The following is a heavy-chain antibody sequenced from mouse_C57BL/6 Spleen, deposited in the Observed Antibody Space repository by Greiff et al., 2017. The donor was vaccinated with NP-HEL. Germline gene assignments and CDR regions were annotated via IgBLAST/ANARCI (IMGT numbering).Heavy chain of an antibody. D-gene: IGHD2-14*01. V-gene: IGHV14-4*01. CDR3: TILYGYDAWFAY. CDR1: GFNITDDY. CDR2: IDPENGDT. Sequence: VQLQQSGAELVRPGASVKLSCTASGFNITDDYMHWVKQRPEQGLEWIGWIDPENGDTEYASKFQGKATITADTSSNTAYLQPSSLTSEDTAVYYCTILYGYDAWFAYWGQGTLVTVSA. J-gene: IGHJ3*01.